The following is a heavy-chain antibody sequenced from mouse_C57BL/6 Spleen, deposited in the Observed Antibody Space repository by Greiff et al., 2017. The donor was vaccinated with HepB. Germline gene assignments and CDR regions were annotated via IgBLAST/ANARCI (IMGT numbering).Heavy chain of an antibody. V-gene: IGHV3-6*01. J-gene: IGHJ3*01. CDR1: GYSITSGYY. CDR3: ARDPSDYYGSSYGFAY. Sequence: EVQLVESGPGLVKPSQSLSLTCSVTGYSITSGYYWNWIRQFPGNKLEWMGYISYDGSNNYNPSLKNRISITRDTSKNQFFLKLNSVTTEDTATYYCARDPSDYYGSSYGFAYWGQGTLVTVSA. CDR2: ISYDGSN. D-gene: IGHD1-1*01.